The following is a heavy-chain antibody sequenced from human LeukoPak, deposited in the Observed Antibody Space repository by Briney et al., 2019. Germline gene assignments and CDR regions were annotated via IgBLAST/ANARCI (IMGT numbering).Heavy chain of an antibody. CDR2: IYYDGSKE. CDR3: AKDGGYSNYAFGL. D-gene: IGHD4-11*01. CDR1: GFTFSSYG. Sequence: GGSLRLSCAASGFTFSSYGMHWVRQAPGKGLEWVTLIYYDGSKEYYAGSAKGRFTISRDNSKNTLYLQMNSLRVEDTAVYYCAKDGGYSNYAFGLWGQGTMVTVSS. J-gene: IGHJ3*01. V-gene: IGHV3-33*06.